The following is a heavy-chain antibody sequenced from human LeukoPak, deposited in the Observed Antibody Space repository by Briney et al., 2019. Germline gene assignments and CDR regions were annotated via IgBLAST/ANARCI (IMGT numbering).Heavy chain of an antibody. D-gene: IGHD4-23*01. CDR1: GITFSSYE. CDR3: ARWVNFDY. J-gene: IGHJ4*02. V-gene: IGHV3-48*03. CDR2: ISSSGSTK. Sequence: PGGSLRLSCVASGITFSSYEMNWVRQAPGKGLEWVSYISSSGSTKYYADSVKGRFTISRDNAKNSLYLQMNSLGAEDTAVYYCARWVNFDYWGQGTLVTVSS.